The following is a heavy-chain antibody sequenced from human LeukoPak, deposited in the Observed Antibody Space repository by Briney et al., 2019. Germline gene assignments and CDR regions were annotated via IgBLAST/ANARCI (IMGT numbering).Heavy chain of an antibody. J-gene: IGHJ4*02. D-gene: IGHD2-2*01. V-gene: IGHV4-59*12. CDR2: IYYSGST. CDR1: GGSISSYY. Sequence: SETLSLTCTVSGGSISSYYWSWIRQPPGKGLEWIGYIYYSGSTNYNPSLKSRVTISVDTSKNQFSLKLSSVTAADTAVYYCARERNVWSGSTSCLDYWGQGTLVTVSS. CDR3: ARERNVWSGSTSCLDY.